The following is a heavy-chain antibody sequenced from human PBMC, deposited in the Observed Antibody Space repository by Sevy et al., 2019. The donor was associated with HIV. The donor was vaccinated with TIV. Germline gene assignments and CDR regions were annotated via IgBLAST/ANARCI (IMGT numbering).Heavy chain of an antibody. D-gene: IGHD3-22*01. CDR3: ARTPIDSSGYYLYYFDY. CDR2: IWYDGSNK. CDR1: GFTFSSYG. V-gene: IGHV3-33*01. J-gene: IGHJ4*02. Sequence: GGSLRLSCAASGFTFSSYGMHWVRQAPGKGLEWEAVIWYDGSNKYYADSVKGRFTISRDNSKNTLYLQMNSLRAEDTAVYYCARTPIDSSGYYLYYFDYWGQGTLVTVSS.